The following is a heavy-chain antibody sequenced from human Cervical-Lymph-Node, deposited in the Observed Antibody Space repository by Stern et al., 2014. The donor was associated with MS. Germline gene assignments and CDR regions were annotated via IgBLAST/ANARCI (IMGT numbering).Heavy chain of an antibody. CDR3: SSSTLTDAFDI. CDR2: ISNDGTKQ. D-gene: IGHD5/OR15-5a*01. Sequence: DQLVESGGGVVQPGKSLRLSCAASGFTFNSYKMHWVRQSPGKGLEWVSLISNDGTKQYYADAVKARFTISRDNSKNTLSLQINSLTVEDTAVFYCSSSTLTDAFDIWGRGTLVTVSA. J-gene: IGHJ3*02. V-gene: IGHV3-30*03. CDR1: GFTFNSYK.